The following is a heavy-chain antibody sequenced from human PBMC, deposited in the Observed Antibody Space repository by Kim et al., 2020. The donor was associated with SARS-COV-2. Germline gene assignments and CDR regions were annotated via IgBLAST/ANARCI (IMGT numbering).Heavy chain of an antibody. CDR3: ARDVLPSSAVLYGMDV. D-gene: IGHD2-8*01. J-gene: IGHJ6*02. CDR2: IIPIFGTA. CDR1: GGTFSSYA. Sequence: SVKVSCKASGGTFSSYAISWVRQAPGQGLEWMGGIIPIFGTANYAQKFQGRVTITADESTSTAYMELSSLRSEDTAVYYCARDVLPSSAVLYGMDVWGQGTTVTVSS. V-gene: IGHV1-69*13.